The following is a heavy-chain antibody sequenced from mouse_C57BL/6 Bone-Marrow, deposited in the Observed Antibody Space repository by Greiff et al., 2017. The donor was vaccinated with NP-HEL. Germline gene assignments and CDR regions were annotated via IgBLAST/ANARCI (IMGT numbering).Heavy chain of an antibody. CDR2: INPNNGGT. CDR1: GYTFTDYN. D-gene: IGHD1-1*01. Sequence: VQLQQSGPELVKPGASVKIPCKASGYTFTDYNMDWVKQSHGKSLEWIGDINPNNGGTIYNQKFKGKATLTVDKSSSTAYMELRSLTSEDTAVYYCARVAIWATVVSFDVWGTGTTVTVSS. J-gene: IGHJ1*03. CDR3: ARVAIWATVVSFDV. V-gene: IGHV1-18*01.